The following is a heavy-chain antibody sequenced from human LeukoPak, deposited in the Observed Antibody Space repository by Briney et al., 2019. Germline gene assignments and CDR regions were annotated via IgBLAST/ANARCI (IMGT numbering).Heavy chain of an antibody. Sequence: GGSLRLSCAASGFTFSRYWMSWVRQAPREGLEWVANMKHDGSDKFYVDSVKGRFTISRDNAKNSLYLQMNSLRGEDTAVYYCARLAEAGFDCWGQGTLVTVSS. J-gene: IGHJ4*02. D-gene: IGHD6-13*01. CDR1: GFTFSRYW. V-gene: IGHV3-7*01. CDR3: ARLAEAGFDC. CDR2: MKHDGSDK.